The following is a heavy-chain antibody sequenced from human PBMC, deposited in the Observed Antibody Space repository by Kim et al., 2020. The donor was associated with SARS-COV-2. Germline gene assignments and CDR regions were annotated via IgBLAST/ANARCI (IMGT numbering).Heavy chain of an antibody. Sequence: ADAVQGRFTISRDHAKNALNLEKNGLRAEDTALYYCARVTTITAPFYDYWGRGTLVTVSS. J-gene: IGHJ4*02. V-gene: IGHV3-23*01. CDR3: ARVTTITAPFYDY. D-gene: IGHD4-17*01.